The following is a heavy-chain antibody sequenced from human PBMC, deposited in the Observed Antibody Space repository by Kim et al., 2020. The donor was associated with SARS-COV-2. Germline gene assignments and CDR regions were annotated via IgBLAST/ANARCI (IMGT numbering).Heavy chain of an antibody. V-gene: IGHV3-9*01. CDR2: ISWNSGSI. CDR3: AKDSWGFGELLFDY. Sequence: GGSLRLSCAASGFTFDDYAMHWVRQAPGKGLEWVSGISWNSGSIGYVDSVKGRFTISRDNAKNSLYLQMNSLRAEDTALYYCAKDSWGFGELLFDYWGQGTLVTVSS. J-gene: IGHJ4*02. D-gene: IGHD3-10*01. CDR1: GFTFDDYA.